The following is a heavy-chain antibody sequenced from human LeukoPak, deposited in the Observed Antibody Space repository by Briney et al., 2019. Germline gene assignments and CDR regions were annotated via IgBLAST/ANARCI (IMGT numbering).Heavy chain of an antibody. Sequence: GGSLRLSCAASGFTFNDYAMHWVRQAPGKGLEWVSGITSNSGSVAYADSVKGRFTISRDNAKNSLYLQMNSLRAEDTALYYCAKAQSYYGSGNYSSRSAFDIWGHGTMVTVSS. V-gene: IGHV3-9*01. CDR3: AKAQSYYGSGNYSSRSAFDI. CDR2: ITSNSGSV. CDR1: GFTFNDYA. D-gene: IGHD3-10*01. J-gene: IGHJ3*02.